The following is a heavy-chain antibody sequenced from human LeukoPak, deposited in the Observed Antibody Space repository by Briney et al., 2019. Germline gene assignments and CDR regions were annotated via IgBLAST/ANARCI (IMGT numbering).Heavy chain of an antibody. D-gene: IGHD5-18*01. J-gene: IGHJ4*02. V-gene: IGHV3-21*01. CDR2: ISSSSSYI. Sequence: PGGSLRLSCAASGFTFSSYSMNWVRQAPGKGLEWVSSISSSSSYIYYADSVKGRFTISRDNAKNSLYLQMNSLRAEDTAVYYCASWDLRGYSYGTLGYWGQGTLVTVSS. CDR1: GFTFSSYS. CDR3: ASWDLRGYSYGTLGY.